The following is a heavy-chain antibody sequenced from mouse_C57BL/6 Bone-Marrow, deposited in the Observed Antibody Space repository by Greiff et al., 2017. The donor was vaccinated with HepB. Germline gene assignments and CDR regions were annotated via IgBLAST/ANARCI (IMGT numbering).Heavy chain of an antibody. CDR3: ARGGRTGTGDYFDY. J-gene: IGHJ2*01. CDR1: GFSLTSYG. V-gene: IGHV2-2*01. Sequence: QVQLQQSGPGLVQPSQSLSITCTVSGFSLTSYGVHWVRQSPGKGLEWLGVIWSGGSTDYNAAFISRLSISKDNSKRQVFFKMNSLQADDTAIYYCARGGRTGTGDYFDYWGQGTTLTVSS. CDR2: IWSGGST. D-gene: IGHD4-1*01.